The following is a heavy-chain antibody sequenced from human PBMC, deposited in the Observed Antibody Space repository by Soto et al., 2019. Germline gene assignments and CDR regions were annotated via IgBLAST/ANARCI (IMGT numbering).Heavy chain of an antibody. CDR3: VSQRTTVPTQAYFDY. J-gene: IGHJ4*02. CDR1: GGSVTNSSYY. D-gene: IGHD4-17*01. CDR2: VYYRGRS. Sequence: PSETLSFTCTVSGGSVTNSSYYWGWIRQSPGKGLEWIGSVYYRGRSYSKSSVKSRATISVDTSKNRFSLSLNSVTASDTAVYFCVSQRTTVPTQAYFDYWGPGALVTVSS. V-gene: IGHV4-39*01.